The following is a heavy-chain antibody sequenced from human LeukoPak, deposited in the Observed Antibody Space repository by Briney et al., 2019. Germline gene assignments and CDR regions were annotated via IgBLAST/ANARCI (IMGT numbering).Heavy chain of an antibody. D-gene: IGHD6-19*01. CDR2: IKQDGSEK. CDR3: ARDPTWGAVAGTSDY. CDR1: GFTFSSYC. V-gene: IGHV3-7*01. J-gene: IGHJ4*02. Sequence: PGGSLRLSCAASGFTFSSYCMSWVRQAPGKGLEWVANIKQDGSEKYYVDSVKGRFTISRDNAKNSLYLQMNSLRAEDTAVYYCARDPTWGAVAGTSDYWGQGTLVTVSS.